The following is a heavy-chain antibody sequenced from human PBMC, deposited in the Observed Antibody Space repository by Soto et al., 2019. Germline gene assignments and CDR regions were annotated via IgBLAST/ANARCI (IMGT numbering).Heavy chain of an antibody. Sequence: QVQLQESGPGLVKPSQTLSLTCTVSGGSISSGGYYWSWIRQHPGKGLEWIGYIYYSGSTYYNPSLKSRVTISVDTSKNQFSLKLSSVTVADTVVYYCARGDIAAAGTRAFDIWGQGTMVTVSS. V-gene: IGHV4-31*03. CDR2: IYYSGST. CDR3: ARGDIAAAGTRAFDI. D-gene: IGHD6-13*01. CDR1: GGSISSGGYY. J-gene: IGHJ3*02.